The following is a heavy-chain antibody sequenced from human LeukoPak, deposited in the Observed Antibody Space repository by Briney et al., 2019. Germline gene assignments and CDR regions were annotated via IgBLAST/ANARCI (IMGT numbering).Heavy chain of an antibody. CDR1: GLAVSNKY. CDR3: ASCEHDVSNWYFDL. J-gene: IGHJ2*01. V-gene: IGHV3-53*01. D-gene: IGHD2-21*01. Sequence: GGSLRLSCAASGLAVSNKYLTWVRQAPGKGLEWVSLIYGGGRTTYADSVKGRFTISRDNFKNTLYLQMNSLRAEDTAFYYCASCEHDVSNWYFDLWGRGTLVTVSS. CDR2: IYGGGRT.